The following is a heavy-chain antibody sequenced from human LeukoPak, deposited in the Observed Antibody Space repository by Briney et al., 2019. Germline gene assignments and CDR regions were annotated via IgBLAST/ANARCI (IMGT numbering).Heavy chain of an antibody. CDR1: GGSISSSSYY. J-gene: IGHJ4*02. CDR2: IYYSGST. CDR3: ARVFYYYDSSGYYNHYYFDY. D-gene: IGHD3-22*01. V-gene: IGHV4-61*01. Sequence: SETLSLTCTVSGGSISSSSYYWSWIRQPPGKGLEWIGHIYYSGSTNYNPSLKSRVTISVDTSKNQFSLKLSSVTAADTAVYYCARVFYYYDSSGYYNHYYFDYWGQGTLVTVSS.